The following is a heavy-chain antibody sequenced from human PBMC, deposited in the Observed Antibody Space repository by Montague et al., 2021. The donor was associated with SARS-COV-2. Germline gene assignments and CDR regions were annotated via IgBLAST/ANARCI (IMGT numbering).Heavy chain of an antibody. CDR2: TYYRSKWYN. D-gene: IGHD3-10*01. CDR3: AREYPPRLWFGELDYYGMDV. V-gene: IGHV6-1*01. J-gene: IGHJ6*02. CDR1: GDSVSSNSAA. Sequence: CAISGDSVSSNSAARNWIRQSPSRGLEWLGRTYYRSKWYNDYAVSVISRITINPDTSKDQFSLQLNSVTPEDTAGYYCAREYPPRLWFGELDYYGMDVWGRGTTVTVSS.